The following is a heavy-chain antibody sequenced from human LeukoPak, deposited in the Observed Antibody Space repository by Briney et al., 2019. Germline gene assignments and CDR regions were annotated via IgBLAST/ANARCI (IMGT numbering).Heavy chain of an antibody. CDR1: GFTFNTYT. J-gene: IGHJ4*02. D-gene: IGHD1-1*01. CDR3: ARAGGTPYFDY. Sequence: GGSLRLSCAASGFTFNTYTMNWVRQAPGKGLEWVAVISYDGSNKYYADSVKGRFTISRDNSKNTLYLQLNSLRAEDTAVYYCARAGGTPYFDYWGQGTLVTVSS. CDR2: ISYDGSNK. V-gene: IGHV3-30-3*01.